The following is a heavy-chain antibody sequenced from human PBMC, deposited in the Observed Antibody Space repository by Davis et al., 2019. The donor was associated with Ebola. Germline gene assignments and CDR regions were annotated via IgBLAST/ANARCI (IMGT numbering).Heavy chain of an antibody. J-gene: IGHJ6*04. CDR1: GFTFNIFD. CDR3: AKARPVTTSYYYGMDV. Sequence: GESLKISCAASGFTFNIFDMHWVRQAPGRGLEWVAFVRSHGSDDHYADSVKGRFTISRDNSKNTLYLQMNSLRAEDTAVYYCAKARPVTTSYYYGMDVWGKGTTVTVSS. D-gene: IGHD4-17*01. V-gene: IGHV3-30*02. CDR2: VRSHGSDD.